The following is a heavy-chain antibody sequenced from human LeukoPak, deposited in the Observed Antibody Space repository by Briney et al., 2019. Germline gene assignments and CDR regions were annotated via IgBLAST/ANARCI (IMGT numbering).Heavy chain of an antibody. CDR3: ARARASIAVAGTPHYYYYGMDV. Sequence: ASVKVSCKASGYTFTSYGISWVRQAPGQGLEWMGWISAYNGNTNYAQKLQGRVTMTTDTSTSTAYMELRSLRSGDTAVYYCARARASIAVAGTPHYYYYGMDVWGQGTTVTVSS. V-gene: IGHV1-18*01. CDR2: ISAYNGNT. J-gene: IGHJ6*02. CDR1: GYTFTSYG. D-gene: IGHD6-19*01.